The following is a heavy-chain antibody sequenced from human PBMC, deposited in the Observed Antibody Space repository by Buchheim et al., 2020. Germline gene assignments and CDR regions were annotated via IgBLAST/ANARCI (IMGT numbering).Heavy chain of an antibody. CDR3: ARVSSRGYYYGMDV. CDR1: GFTFSSYG. CDR2: IWYDGSNK. V-gene: IGHV3-33*01. D-gene: IGHD6-13*01. J-gene: IGHJ6*02. Sequence: QVQLVESGGGVVQPGRSLRLSCAASGFTFSSYGMHWVRQAPGKGLEWVAVIWYDGSNKYYADSVKGRFTISRDNSKNKLYLQMNSLRAEDTAVYYCARVSSRGYYYGMDVWGQGTT.